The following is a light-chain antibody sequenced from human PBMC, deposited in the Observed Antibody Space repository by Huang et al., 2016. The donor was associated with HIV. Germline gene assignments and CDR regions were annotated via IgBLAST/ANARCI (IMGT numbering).Light chain of an antibody. CDR2: AAS. CDR3: QQYKNLPRT. V-gene: IGKV1-33*01. J-gene: IGKJ3*01. CDR1: QDINDY. Sequence: DIQMTQSPSSLSASVGDRVTITCQASQDINDYLNWYQQKPGKAPKLLIYAASNLETGVPSSFSGSGSGTDFTFSISSLQPEDIAIYYCQQYKNLPRTFGPGTKVDSK.